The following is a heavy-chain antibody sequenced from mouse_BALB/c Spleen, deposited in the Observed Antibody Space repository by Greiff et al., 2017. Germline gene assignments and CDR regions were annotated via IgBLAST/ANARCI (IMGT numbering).Heavy chain of an antibody. J-gene: IGHJ4*01. CDR1: GFTFSSYT. D-gene: IGHD2-4*01. CDR3: ERHGPDYDRRYYAMDY. V-gene: IGHV5-12-2*01. CDR2: ISNGGGST. Sequence: DVKLVESGGGLVQPGGSLKLSCAASGFTFSSYTMSWVRQTPEKRLEWVAYISNGGGSTYYPDTVKGRFTISRDNAKNTLYLQMSSLKSEDTAMYYCERHGPDYDRRYYAMDYWGQGTSVTVSS.